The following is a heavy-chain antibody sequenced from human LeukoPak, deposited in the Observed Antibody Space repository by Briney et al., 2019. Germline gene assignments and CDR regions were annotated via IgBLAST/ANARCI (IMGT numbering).Heavy chain of an antibody. J-gene: IGHJ5*02. CDR3: ARGTAKYSSGNWFDP. D-gene: IGHD6-25*01. V-gene: IGHV4-30-4*08. Sequence: SETLSLTCTVSGGSISSGDYYWSWIRQPPGRGLEWIGYIYYSGSTYYNPSLKSRVTISVDTSKNQFSLKLSSVTAADTAVYYCARGTAKYSSGNWFDPWGQGTLVTVS. CDR2: IYYSGST. CDR1: GGSISSGDYY.